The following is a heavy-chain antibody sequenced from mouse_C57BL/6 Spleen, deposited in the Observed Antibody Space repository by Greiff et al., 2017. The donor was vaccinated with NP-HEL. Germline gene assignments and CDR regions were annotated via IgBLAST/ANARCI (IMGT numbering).Heavy chain of an antibody. D-gene: IGHD2-3*01. CDR1: GYAFGSYW. J-gene: IGHJ1*03. CDR3: ARERDGYWYFDV. CDR2: IYPGDGDT. V-gene: IGHV1-80*01. Sequence: VQLQQSGAELVKPGASVKISCKASGYAFGSYWMNWVKQRPGKGLEWIGQIYPGDGDTNYNGKFKGKATLTADKSSSTAYMQLSSLTSEDSAVYFCARERDGYWYFDVWGTGTTVTVSS.